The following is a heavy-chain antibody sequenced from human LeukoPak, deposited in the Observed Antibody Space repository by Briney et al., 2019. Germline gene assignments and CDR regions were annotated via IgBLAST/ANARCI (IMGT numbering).Heavy chain of an antibody. CDR3: ARGRRDTAMIIYYYYYYMDV. CDR2: IYYSGST. V-gene: IGHV4-59*01. CDR1: GGSISSYY. J-gene: IGHJ6*03. Sequence: SETLSLTCNVSGGSISSYYWSWIRQPPGKGLEWIGYIYYSGSTNYNPSLKSRVTISVDTSKNQFSLKLSSVTAADTAVYYCARGRRDTAMIIYYYYYYMDVWGKGTTVTISS. D-gene: IGHD5-18*01.